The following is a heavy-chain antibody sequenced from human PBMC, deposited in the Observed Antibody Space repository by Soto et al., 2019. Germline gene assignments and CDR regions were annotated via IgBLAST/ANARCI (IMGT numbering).Heavy chain of an antibody. Sequence: QVQLVQSGAEVKKPGSSVKVSCKASGGTFTGNPISWVRQAPGRGLEWMGGIIPMFGTTNYAQKSQGRVTITTDESTTTAYMELNSLRSEDTAVYYCARENSIASLSYYYGMEVWGQGTTVTVSS. V-gene: IGHV1-69*05. D-gene: IGHD6-6*01. CDR1: GGTFTGNP. CDR2: IIPMFGTT. J-gene: IGHJ6*02. CDR3: ARENSIASLSYYYGMEV.